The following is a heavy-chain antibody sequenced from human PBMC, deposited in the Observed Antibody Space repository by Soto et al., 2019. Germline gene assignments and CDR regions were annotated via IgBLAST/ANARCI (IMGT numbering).Heavy chain of an antibody. D-gene: IGHD3-3*01. Sequence: PSETLSLTCAVSGGSFTSNNWWTWVRQPPGQGLEWIGEIYRTGSTNYNPSLKSRVTISLDKSENQFSLKVTSLTAADTAVYYCARSEIIPEGCDSWGQGTLVTVSS. CDR1: GGSFTSNNW. J-gene: IGHJ4*02. CDR3: ARSEIIPEGCDS. V-gene: IGHV4-4*02. CDR2: IYRTGST.